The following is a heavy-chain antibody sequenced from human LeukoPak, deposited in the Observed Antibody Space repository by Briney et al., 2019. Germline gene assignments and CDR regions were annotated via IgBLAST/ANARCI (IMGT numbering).Heavy chain of an antibody. CDR1: GYTFTSYD. J-gene: IGHJ4*02. CDR2: MNPNSGNT. V-gene: IGHV1-8*01. D-gene: IGHD1-26*01. Sequence: GASVKVSCKASGYTFTSYDINWVRQATGQGLEWMGWMNPNSGNTGYAQKFQGRVTITADKSTSTAYMELSSLRSEDTAVYYCAREIVGATMDYWGQGTLVTVSS. CDR3: AREIVGATMDY.